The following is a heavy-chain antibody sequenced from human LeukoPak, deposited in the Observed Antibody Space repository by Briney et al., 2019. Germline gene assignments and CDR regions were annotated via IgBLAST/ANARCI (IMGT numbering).Heavy chain of an antibody. CDR1: GGTFSSYA. CDR3: ARIAKLVPAQDAFDI. CDR2: INPNSGGT. D-gene: IGHD6-6*01. V-gene: IGHV1-2*02. Sequence: ASVKVSCKASGGTFSSYAISWVRQAPGQGLEWMGWINPNSGGTNYAQKFQGRVTMTRDTSISTAYMELSRLRSDDTAVFYCARIAKLVPAQDAFDIWGQGTMVTVSS. J-gene: IGHJ3*02.